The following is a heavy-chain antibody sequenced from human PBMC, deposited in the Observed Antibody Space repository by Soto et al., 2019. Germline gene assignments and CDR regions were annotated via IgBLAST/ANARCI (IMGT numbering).Heavy chain of an antibody. D-gene: IGHD4-4*01. CDR3: ARNLHDYNSRNWFDP. CDR1: GGSIANYY. J-gene: IGHJ5*02. V-gene: IGHV4-59*01. CDR2: VYYSGST. Sequence: KASETLSLTCSVSGGSIANYYWSWIRQPPGKGLEWIGYVYYSGSTNYNPSLKSRVTMSVDTSRNLFSLKLTSVTAADTAMYYCARNLHDYNSRNWFDPWGQGTLVTVSS.